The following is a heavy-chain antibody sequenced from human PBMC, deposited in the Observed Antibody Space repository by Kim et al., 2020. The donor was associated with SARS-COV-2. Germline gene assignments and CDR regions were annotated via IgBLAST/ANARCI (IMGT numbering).Heavy chain of an antibody. J-gene: IGHJ4*02. CDR1: GFTFSSYD. V-gene: IGHV3-23*01. CDR3: PPMVRGPLDY. Sequence: GGSLRLSCAASGFTFSSYDMSWVRQAPGKGLEWVSAISGSGGSTYYEDSVKGRFTISRDNSKTTLYLQMNSLRAEDTAVYDCPPMVRGPLDYWGQGTLFTLSS. CDR2: ISGSGGST. D-gene: IGHD3-10*01.